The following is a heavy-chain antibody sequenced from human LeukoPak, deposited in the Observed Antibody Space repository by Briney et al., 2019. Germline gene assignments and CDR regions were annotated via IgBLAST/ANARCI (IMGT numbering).Heavy chain of an antibody. CDR2: IYTSGST. CDR1: GGSISSGSYF. CDR3: AREGPNSSGLDY. J-gene: IGHJ4*02. D-gene: IGHD3-22*01. Sequence: PSQTLSLTCTISGGSISSGSYFWSWIRQPAGKGLEWIGRIYTSGSTNYNPSLKSRVTISVDTSKNQFSLKLSSVTAADTAVYYCAREGPNSSGLDYWGQGTRVTVSS. V-gene: IGHV4-61*02.